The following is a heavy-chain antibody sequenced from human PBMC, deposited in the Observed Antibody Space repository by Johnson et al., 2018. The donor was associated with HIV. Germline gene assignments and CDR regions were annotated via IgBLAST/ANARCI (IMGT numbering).Heavy chain of an antibody. D-gene: IGHD3-3*01. J-gene: IGHJ3*02. V-gene: IGHV3-30*04. CDR1: GFTFSSYA. CDR2: ISYDGSNK. Sequence: QVQLVESGGGLVQPGGSLRVSCAASGFTFSSYALHWVRQAPGTGLEWVAVISYDGSNKYYADSVKGRFTISRDNSKNTLYLQMNSLRAEDTAVYYCARDRFPYYDFWSGYYRGAFDIWGQGTMVTVSS. CDR3: ARDRFPYYDFWSGYYRGAFDI.